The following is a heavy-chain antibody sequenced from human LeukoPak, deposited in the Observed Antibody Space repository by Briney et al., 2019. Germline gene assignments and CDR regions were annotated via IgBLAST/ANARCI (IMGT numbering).Heavy chain of an antibody. CDR1: GGPFSSYA. CDR2: FIPIRRIT. D-gene: IGHD6-19*01. J-gene: IGHJ4*02. Sequence: GSSVKVSYKASGGPFSSYAISWVRQAPGQGLEWMGRFIPIRRITNYAQSFQGRVTITADKSTSTAYMEVSSLRSEDTAVYYCARDLLPDLYSSGGFYFDYWGQGTLVTVSS. V-gene: IGHV1-69*04. CDR3: ARDLLPDLYSSGGFYFDY.